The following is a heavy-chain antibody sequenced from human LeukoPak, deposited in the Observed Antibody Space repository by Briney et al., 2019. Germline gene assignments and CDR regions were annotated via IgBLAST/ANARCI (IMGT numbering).Heavy chain of an antibody. CDR3: ARDMGVYYYDSSGPSPY. Sequence: PGGSLRLSCAASGFTLSSYAMSWVRQAPDKGLEWVAVISYDGSNKYYADSVKGRFTISRDNSKNTLYLQMNSLRAEDTAVYYCARDMGVYYYDSSGPSPYWGQGTLVTVSS. V-gene: IGHV3-30-3*01. J-gene: IGHJ4*02. CDR1: GFTLSSYA. CDR2: ISYDGSNK. D-gene: IGHD3-22*01.